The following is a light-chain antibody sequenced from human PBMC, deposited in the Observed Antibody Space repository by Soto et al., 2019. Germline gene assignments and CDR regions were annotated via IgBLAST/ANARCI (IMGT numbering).Light chain of an antibody. J-gene: IGKJ5*01. CDR3: QQYGSSIT. V-gene: IGKV3-15*01. CDR1: QSVSSN. CDR2: GAS. Sequence: EIVMTQSPATLSVSPGERATLSCRASQSVSSNLAWYQQKPGHAPRLLIYGASTRATGIPARFSGRGSGTAFALTIRRLEPEDFAVYYCQQYGSSITFGQGTRLEIK.